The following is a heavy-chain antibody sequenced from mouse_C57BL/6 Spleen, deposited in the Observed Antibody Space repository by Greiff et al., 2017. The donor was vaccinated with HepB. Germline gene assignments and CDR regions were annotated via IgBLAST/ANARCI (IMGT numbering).Heavy chain of an antibody. J-gene: IGHJ2*01. D-gene: IGHD6-1*01. CDR3: ARGQLNFDY. Sequence: VQLQQSGPELVKPGASVKISCKASGYAFSSSWMNWVKQRPGKGLEWIGRIYPGDGDTNYNGKFKGKATLTADKSSSTAYMQLSSLTSEDSAVYFCARGQLNFDYWGHSTTLTVSS. CDR1: GYAFSSSW. V-gene: IGHV1-82*01. CDR2: IYPGDGDT.